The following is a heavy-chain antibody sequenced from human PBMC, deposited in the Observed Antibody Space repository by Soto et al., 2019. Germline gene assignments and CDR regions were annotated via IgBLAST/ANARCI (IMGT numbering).Heavy chain of an antibody. D-gene: IGHD3-10*01. J-gene: IGHJ4*02. CDR2: LWYDGDDK. Sequence: QVLLVESGGGVVQPGTSLRLSCAASGFTIGSYGMHWVRQAPGKGLEWVAGLWYDGDDKYYGDSVKGRLTISRDNSRNTLYLQMNSLRAEDTAVYYCVRGPYYGLYYFDSWGQGTLATVSS. V-gene: IGHV3-33*01. CDR1: GFTIGSYG. CDR3: VRGPYYGLYYFDS.